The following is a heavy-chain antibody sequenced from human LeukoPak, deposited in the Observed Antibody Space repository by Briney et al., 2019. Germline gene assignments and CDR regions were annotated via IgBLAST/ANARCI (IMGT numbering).Heavy chain of an antibody. V-gene: IGHV1-2*02. CDR2: ITPNSGGT. J-gene: IGHJ4*02. CDR1: GYTFSTYI. CDR3: ARGRGGGSFDF. Sequence: ASVKVSCKASGYTFSTYIIHCVRQAPGQGLEWMGWITPNSGGTNYAQKFQGRVTMTRDTSISTAYMELSRLRSDDTAAYSCARGRGGGSFDFWGQETLVTVSS. D-gene: IGHD2-15*01.